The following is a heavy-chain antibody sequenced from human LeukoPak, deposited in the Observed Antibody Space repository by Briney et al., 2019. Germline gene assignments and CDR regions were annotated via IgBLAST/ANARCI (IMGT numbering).Heavy chain of an antibody. Sequence: GGSLRLSCAASGFTFSSYWMSWVRQAPGKGLEWVANIKQARSEKYYVDSVKGRFTISRDNAKNSLYLQMSSLRVEDTALYYCAKGSHDSGGYYTSRYYFYMDVWGKGTTVTVSS. D-gene: IGHD3-10*01. V-gene: IGHV3-7*03. CDR1: GFTFSSYW. CDR3: AKGSHDSGGYYTSRYYFYMDV. J-gene: IGHJ6*03. CDR2: IKQARSEK.